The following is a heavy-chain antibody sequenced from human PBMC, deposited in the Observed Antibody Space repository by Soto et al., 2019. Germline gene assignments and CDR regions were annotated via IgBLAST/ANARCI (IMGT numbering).Heavy chain of an antibody. V-gene: IGHV3-9*01. CDR3: AKDSRSSGYSFVY. CDR2: ISWNSGSI. Sequence: EVQLVESGGGLVQPGRSLRLSCAASGFTFDDYAMHWVRQAPGKGLEWVSGISWNSGSIGYADSVKGRFTISRDNAKNSLYLQMNSLRAEDTALYYCAKDSRSSGYSFVYWGQGTLVTVSS. J-gene: IGHJ4*02. D-gene: IGHD3-22*01. CDR1: GFTFDDYA.